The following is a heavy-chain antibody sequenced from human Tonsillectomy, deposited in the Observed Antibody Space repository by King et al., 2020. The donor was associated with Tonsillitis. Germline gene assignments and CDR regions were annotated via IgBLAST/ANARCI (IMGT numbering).Heavy chain of an antibody. CDR2: IYTSGST. Sequence: VQLQESGPGLVKPSETLSLTCTVSGGSISSYYWSWIRQPAGKGLEWIGRIYTSGSTNYNPSLKSRVTMSVDTSKNQFSLKLGSVTAADTAVYYCARLGYQLPDYYYGMDVWGQGTTVTVSS. CDR1: GGSISSYY. CDR3: ARLGYQLPDYYYGMDV. V-gene: IGHV4-4*07. D-gene: IGHD2-2*01. J-gene: IGHJ6*02.